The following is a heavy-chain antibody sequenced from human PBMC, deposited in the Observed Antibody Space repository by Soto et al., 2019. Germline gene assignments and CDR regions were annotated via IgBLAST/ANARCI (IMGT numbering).Heavy chain of an antibody. J-gene: IGHJ3*02. V-gene: IGHV1-18*01. CDR2: ISAYNGNT. CDR1: GYRFTSYG. D-gene: IGHD2-15*01. Sequence: ASVKVSCAACGYRFTSYGISWVRQAPGQGLEWMGWISAYNGNTNYAQKLQGRVTMTTDTSTSTAYMELRSLRSDDTAVYYCARVLGHCSGGSCYSDAFDIWGQGTMVTVSS. CDR3: ARVLGHCSGGSCYSDAFDI.